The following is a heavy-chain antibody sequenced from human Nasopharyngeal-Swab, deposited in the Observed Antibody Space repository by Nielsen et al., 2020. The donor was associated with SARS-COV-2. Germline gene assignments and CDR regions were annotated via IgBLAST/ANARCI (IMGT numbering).Heavy chain of an antibody. D-gene: IGHD1-26*01. Sequence: LSLTCAASGFTFSSYAMHWVRQAPGKGLEWVAVISYDGSNKYYADSVKGRFTISRDNSKNTLYLQMNSLRAEDTAVYYCARAAGGSYVAPFAYWGQGTLVTVSS. CDR1: GFTFSSYA. CDR3: ARAAGGSYVAPFAY. J-gene: IGHJ4*02. V-gene: IGHV3-30-3*01. CDR2: ISYDGSNK.